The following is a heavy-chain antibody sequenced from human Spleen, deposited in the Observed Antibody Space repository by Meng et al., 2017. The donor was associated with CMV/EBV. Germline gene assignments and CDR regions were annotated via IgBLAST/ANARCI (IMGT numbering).Heavy chain of an antibody. J-gene: IGHJ3*01. V-gene: IGHV4-39*07. CDR1: GGSISSSSHY. CDR3: ARDWYYDPLGL. Sequence: SETLSLTCTVSGGSISSSSHYWGWIRQPPGKGLEWIANVEYHGKAHYNPSLKSRVTISLDTSKKQFSLNMSSVTAADTALYYCARDWYYDPLGLWGQGTMVTVSS. D-gene: IGHD3-3*01. CDR2: VEYHGKA.